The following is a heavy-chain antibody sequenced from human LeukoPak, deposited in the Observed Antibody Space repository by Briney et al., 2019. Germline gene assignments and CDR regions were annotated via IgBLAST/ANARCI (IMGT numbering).Heavy chain of an antibody. V-gene: IGHV4-34*01. CDR1: GGSFSGYY. CDR2: INHSGST. CDR3: ASHCSSTSCYPRRYYYGMDV. J-gene: IGHJ6*02. D-gene: IGHD2-2*01. Sequence: SETLSLTCAVYGGSFSGYYWGWIRQPPGKGLEWIGEINHSGSTNYNPSLKSRVTISVDTSKNQFSLKLSSVTAADTAVYYCASHCSSTSCYPRRYYYGMDVWGQGTTVTVSS.